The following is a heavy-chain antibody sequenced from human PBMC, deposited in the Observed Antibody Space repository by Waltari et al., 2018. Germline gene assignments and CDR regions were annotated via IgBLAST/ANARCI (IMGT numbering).Heavy chain of an antibody. J-gene: IGHJ5*02. V-gene: IGHV3-7*01. D-gene: IGHD6-13*01. CDR1: GFTFSSNW. CDR3: ARGYISSSNWFDP. CDR2: IKEDGSGK. Sequence: EVQLVESGGGLVQPGGSLRLSCAASGFTFSSNWMSWRRQAPGKGLEWVANIKEDGSGKFYVDPVKGRFTISRDNAKNSLYLQMDSLRAEDTAVYYCARGYISSSNWFDPWGQGTLVTVSS.